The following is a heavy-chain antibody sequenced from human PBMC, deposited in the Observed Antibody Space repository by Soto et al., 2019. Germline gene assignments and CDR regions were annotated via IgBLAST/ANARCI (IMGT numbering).Heavy chain of an antibody. Sequence: SGPTLVNPTHTLTLTCTFSGFSLSTSGMCVSWIRQPPGKALEWLALIDWDDDKYYSTSLKTRLTISKDTSKNQVVLTMTNMDPVDTATYYCARDLWYSSSWYGMDVWGQGTTVTVSS. CDR3: ARDLWYSSSWYGMDV. CDR2: IDWDDDK. D-gene: IGHD6-13*01. J-gene: IGHJ6*02. CDR1: GFSLSTSGMC. V-gene: IGHV2-70*01.